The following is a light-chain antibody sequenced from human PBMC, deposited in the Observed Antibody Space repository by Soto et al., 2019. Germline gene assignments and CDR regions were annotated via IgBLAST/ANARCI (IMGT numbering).Light chain of an antibody. CDR2: EVT. V-gene: IGLV2-14*01. J-gene: IGLJ1*01. CDR1: SGDIGRYNR. Sequence: QSVLTQPASVSGSPGQSIPISCTGTSGDIGRYNRVSWYQQHPGKALQLIIYEVTDRPSGVSNRFYGSKPGNTASLTVSGLQAEDEAEYYCSSYTNINAAACVFGAGTKVTVL. CDR3: SSYTNINAAACV.